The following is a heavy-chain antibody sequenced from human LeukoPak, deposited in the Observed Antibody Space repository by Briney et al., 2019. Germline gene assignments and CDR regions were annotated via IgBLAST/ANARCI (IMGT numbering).Heavy chain of an antibody. J-gene: IGHJ5*01. CDR3: ARDANAGYSVNWFDP. Sequence: GGSLRLSCAASGFTFSSSAMSWVRQVPGKGLEWVSGISASDGSTYYADSVRGRFTISRDNSKNTLYVQMNSLRDEDTAVYYCARDANAGYSVNWFDPWGQGTLVTVSS. V-gene: IGHV3-23*01. D-gene: IGHD5/OR15-5a*01. CDR1: GFTFSSSA. CDR2: ISASDGST.